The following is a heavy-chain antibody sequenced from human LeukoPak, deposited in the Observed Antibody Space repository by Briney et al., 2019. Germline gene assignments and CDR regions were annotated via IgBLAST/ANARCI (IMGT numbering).Heavy chain of an antibody. CDR1: GYSISSGYY. Sequence: SETLSLTCTVSGYSISSGYYWGWIRQPPGKGLEWIGSIYHSGSTYYNPSLKSRVTISVDTSKNQFSLKLSSVTAADTAVYYCARVSPAMVTLLDYWGQGTLVTVSS. CDR2: IYHSGST. CDR3: ARVSPAMVTLLDY. D-gene: IGHD5-18*01. J-gene: IGHJ4*02. V-gene: IGHV4-38-2*02.